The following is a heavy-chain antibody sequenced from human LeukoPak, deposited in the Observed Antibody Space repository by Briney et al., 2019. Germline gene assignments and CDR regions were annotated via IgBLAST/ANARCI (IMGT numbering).Heavy chain of an antibody. D-gene: IGHD6-19*01. V-gene: IGHV3-21*01. Sequence: GGSLRLSCAASGFTFSSYSMNWVRQAPGKGLEWVSSISSSSSYIYYADSVKGRFTISRDNAKNSLYLQMNSLRAEDTAVYYCAAGYSSGWYYFDYWGQGTLVTVSS. J-gene: IGHJ4*02. CDR2: ISSSSSYI. CDR1: GFTFSSYS. CDR3: AAGYSSGWYYFDY.